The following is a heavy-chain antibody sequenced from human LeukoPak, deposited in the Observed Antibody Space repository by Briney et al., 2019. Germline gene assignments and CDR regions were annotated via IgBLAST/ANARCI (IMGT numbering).Heavy chain of an antibody. CDR3: ARGQCNWNYYFNYFDY. V-gene: IGHV4-34*01. J-gene: IGHJ4*02. CDR1: GGSFSGYY. CDR2: INHSGST. D-gene: IGHD1-7*01. Sequence: SETLSLTCAVYGGSFSGYYWSWIRQPPGKGLEWIGEINHSGSTNYNPSLKSRVTISVDTSKNQFSLKLSSVTAADTAVYYCARGQCNWNYYFNYFDYWGQGTLVTVSS.